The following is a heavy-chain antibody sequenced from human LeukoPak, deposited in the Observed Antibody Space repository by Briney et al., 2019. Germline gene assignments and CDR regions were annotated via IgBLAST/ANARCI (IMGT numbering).Heavy chain of an antibody. CDR2: INFDGSST. CDR3: AKDGLLLWFGGDYYGMDV. V-gene: IGHV3-74*01. CDR1: GFTLSNYW. Sequence: PGGSLRLSCAASGFTLSNYWMHWVRQAPGKGLVWVARINFDGSSTNYAGSVRGRFTISRDNAKNTLYLQMNSLRTEDTALYYCAKDGLLLWFGGDYYGMDVWGQGTTVTVSS. J-gene: IGHJ6*02. D-gene: IGHD3-10*01.